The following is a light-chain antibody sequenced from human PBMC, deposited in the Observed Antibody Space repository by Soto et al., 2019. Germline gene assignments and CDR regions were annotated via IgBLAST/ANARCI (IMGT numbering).Light chain of an antibody. CDR3: QQYDNLPR. Sequence: DIQMTQSPSSLSASIGDRVTITCRASQNIRNYLNWYQQKPGKAPKLLIYDASNLETGVPSRFSGSGSGTDFTFTISSLQPEDIATYYCQQYDNLPRFGPGTKVDIK. CDR1: QNIRNY. V-gene: IGKV1-33*01. J-gene: IGKJ3*01. CDR2: DAS.